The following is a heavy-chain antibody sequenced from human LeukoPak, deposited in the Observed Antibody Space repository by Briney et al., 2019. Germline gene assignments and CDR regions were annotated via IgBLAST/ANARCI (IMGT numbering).Heavy chain of an antibody. J-gene: IGHJ4*02. CDR1: GFTFSDYY. CDR3: ARAAMAKRYYFDY. D-gene: IGHD5-18*01. CDR2: ISSSGSTI. Sequence: KPGGSLRLSCAASGFTFSDYYMSWIRQAPGKGLEWVSYISSSGSTIYYADSVKGRFTISRDNAKNSLYLQMNSLRAEDTAVYYCARAAMAKRYYFDYWGQGTLVTVSS. V-gene: IGHV3-11*04.